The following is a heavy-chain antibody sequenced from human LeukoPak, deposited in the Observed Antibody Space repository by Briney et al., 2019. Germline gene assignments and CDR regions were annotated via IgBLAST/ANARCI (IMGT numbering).Heavy chain of an antibody. V-gene: IGHV4-59*08. CDR1: GGSISSYY. CDR2: IYNSEST. J-gene: IGHJ3*01. D-gene: IGHD6-13*01. Sequence: SSETLSLTCTVSGGSISSYYWTWIRQPPGKGLEWIGYIYNSESTNYNPFLKSRVTISVDTSKNQFSLKLASVTAADTAMYYCARRRRIAGVGTDGLDVWGHGTTVTVSS. CDR3: ARRRRIAGVGTDGLDV.